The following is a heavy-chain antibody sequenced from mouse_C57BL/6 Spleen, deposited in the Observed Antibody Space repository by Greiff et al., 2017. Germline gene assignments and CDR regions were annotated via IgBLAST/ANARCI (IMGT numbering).Heavy chain of an antibody. CDR2: IDPETGGT. V-gene: IGHV1-15*01. J-gene: IGHJ2*01. CDR3: TRGDYGSTSHFDY. D-gene: IGHD1-1*01. Sequence: VQLQESGAELVRPGASVTLSCKASGYTFTAYDMPWVKQTPVHGLEWIGAIDPETGGTAYNQKFKGKAILTAAKSSSTAYMELRSLTSEYSAVEYCTRGDYGSTSHFDYGGQGTTLTVSS. CDR1: GYTFTAYD.